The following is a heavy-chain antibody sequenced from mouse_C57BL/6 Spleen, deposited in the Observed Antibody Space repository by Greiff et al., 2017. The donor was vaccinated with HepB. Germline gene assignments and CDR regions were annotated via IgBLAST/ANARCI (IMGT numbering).Heavy chain of an antibody. D-gene: IGHD1-1*01. CDR3: TRSAYYGSSLSWFAY. Sequence: QVQLQQSGAELVRPGASVTLSCKASGYTFTDYEMHWVKQTPVHGLEWIGAIDPETGGTAYNQKFKGKAILTAGKSSSTAYMELRSLTSEDSAVYYCTRSAYYGSSLSWFAYWGQGTLVTVSA. J-gene: IGHJ3*01. CDR2: IDPETGGT. CDR1: GYTFTDYE. V-gene: IGHV1-15*01.